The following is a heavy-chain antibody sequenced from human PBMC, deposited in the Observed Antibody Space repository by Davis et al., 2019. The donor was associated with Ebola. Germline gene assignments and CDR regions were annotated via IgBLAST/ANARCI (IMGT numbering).Heavy chain of an antibody. D-gene: IGHD3-3*01. Sequence: MPSETLSLTCAVSGGSISSGYYYWSWVRQPPGKGPEWIGYIYYSGSTNYNPSLKSRVTISVDTSKNQFSLKLSSVTAADTAVYYCARPQLITIFGVVTRPGGMDVWGQGTTVTVSS. CDR3: ARPQLITIFGVVTRPGGMDV. V-gene: IGHV4-61*01. CDR2: IYYSGST. J-gene: IGHJ6*02. CDR1: GGSISSGYYY.